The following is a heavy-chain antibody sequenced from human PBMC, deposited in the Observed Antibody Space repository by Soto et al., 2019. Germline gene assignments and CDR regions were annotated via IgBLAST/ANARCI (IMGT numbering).Heavy chain of an antibody. CDR3: AREDRDRETGLVPAAIDGMDV. V-gene: IGHV1-69*08. CDR1: GGTFSRYS. J-gene: IGHJ6*02. Sequence: QVQLVQSGAEVKKPGSSVKVSCKASGGTFSRYSITWVRQAPGHGLEWIGRIIPIFGIASYAQKFQGRVTMTAGESTSTAYMELSSLRSDDTAVYYCAREDRDRETGLVPAAIDGMDVWGQGTTVTVSS. D-gene: IGHD2-2*01. CDR2: IIPIFGIA.